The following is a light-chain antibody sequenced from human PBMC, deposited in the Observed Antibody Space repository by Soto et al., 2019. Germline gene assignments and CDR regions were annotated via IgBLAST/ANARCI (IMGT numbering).Light chain of an antibody. CDR2: SEGSGSY. J-gene: IGLJ3*02. CDR3: ETWDRNTHV. CDR1: SGHSSYL. V-gene: IGLV4-60*02. Sequence: QSVLTQSSSASASLGSSVKLTCTLSSGHSSYLIAWHQQQPGKAPRYLMKSEGSGSYNKGSGVPDRFSGSISGADRYLTISTLQFYDESDYYCETWDRNTHVFGGGTKLTVL.